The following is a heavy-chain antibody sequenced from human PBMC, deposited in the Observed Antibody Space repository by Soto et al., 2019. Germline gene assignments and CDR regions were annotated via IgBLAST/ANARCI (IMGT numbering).Heavy chain of an antibody. Sequence: QVQLVQSGDEVKKPGSSVKVSCKASGGTFSSYAISWVRQAPGQGLEWMGGLIPIFGTANYAQKFQGRVTITEDESTSTAYRELSSLRSEDTAVYYCARVKEKYGSGSYAVRAYYYGMDVWGQGTTVTVFS. CDR1: GGTFSSYA. J-gene: IGHJ6*02. D-gene: IGHD3-10*01. CDR2: LIPIFGTA. V-gene: IGHV1-69*01. CDR3: ARVKEKYGSGSYAVRAYYYGMDV.